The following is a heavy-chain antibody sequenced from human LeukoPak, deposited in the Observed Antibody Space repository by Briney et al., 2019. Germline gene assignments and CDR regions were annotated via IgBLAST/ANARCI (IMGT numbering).Heavy chain of an antibody. Sequence: SVKVSCKASGGTFSSYTISWVRQAPGQGLEWMGRIIPILGIANYAQKFQGRVTITADKSTSTAHMELSSLRPEDTAVYYCAGSPSHVLRYFDWLLQEEYWGQGTLVTVSS. J-gene: IGHJ4*02. CDR2: IIPILGIA. D-gene: IGHD3-9*01. CDR1: GGTFSSYT. V-gene: IGHV1-69*02. CDR3: AGSPSHVLRYFDWLLQEEY.